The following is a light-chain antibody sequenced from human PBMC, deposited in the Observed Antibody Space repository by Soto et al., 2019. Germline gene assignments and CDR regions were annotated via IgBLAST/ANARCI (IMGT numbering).Light chain of an antibody. CDR3: QKYNSAPRT. J-gene: IGKJ4*01. Sequence: DIQMTQSPSSLSASVGDRVTITCRASQAISNYLAWYQQKPGKVPKLLIYAASTLQSGAPSRFSGSGSGTDFTLTISSLQPEDVATYYCQKYNSAPRTFGGGTKVEIK. V-gene: IGKV1-27*01. CDR1: QAISNY. CDR2: AAS.